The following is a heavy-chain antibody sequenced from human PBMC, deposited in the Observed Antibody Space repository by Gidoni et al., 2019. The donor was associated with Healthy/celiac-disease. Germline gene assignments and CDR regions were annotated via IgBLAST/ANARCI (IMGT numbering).Heavy chain of an antibody. Sequence: QVQLVESGGGVVQPGRSLRLSCAASGFTFSSYAMHWVRQAPGRGLEWVAVISYDGSNKYYADSVKGRFTISRDNSKNTLYLQMNSLRAEDTAVYYCARGGIVAKKYYFDYWGQGTLVTVSS. CDR3: ARGGIVAKKYYFDY. CDR1: GFTFSSYA. J-gene: IGHJ4*02. CDR2: ISYDGSNK. V-gene: IGHV3-30*01. D-gene: IGHD5-12*01.